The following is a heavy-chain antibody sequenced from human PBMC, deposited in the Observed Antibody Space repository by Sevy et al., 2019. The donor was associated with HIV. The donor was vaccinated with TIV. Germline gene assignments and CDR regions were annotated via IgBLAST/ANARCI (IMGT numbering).Heavy chain of an antibody. CDR1: GGSITILY. CDR3: AGENAWGRGYS. CDR2: IYYNGHI. V-gene: IGHV4-59*08. D-gene: IGHD1-26*01. Sequence: SETLSLTCTVSGGSITILYWNWIRQPPGKGLEWIANIYYNGHINYNPSLKSRVTFSLDTSKNQFSLRLSSVTAADTAMYYCAGENAWGRGYSWGQGTLVTVSS. J-gene: IGHJ4*02.